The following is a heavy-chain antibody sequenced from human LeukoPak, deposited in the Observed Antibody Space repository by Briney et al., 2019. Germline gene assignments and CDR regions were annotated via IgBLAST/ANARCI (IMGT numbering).Heavy chain of an antibody. D-gene: IGHD2-2*01. V-gene: IGHV1-69*13. CDR2: IIPIFGTA. Sequence: ASVKVSCKASGGTFSSYAISWVRQAPGQGLEWMGGIIPIFGTANYAQKFQGRVTITADESTSTAYMELSSLRSEDTAVYYCARDCSSTSCYQDSNWFDPWGQGNLVTVSS. J-gene: IGHJ5*02. CDR1: GGTFSSYA. CDR3: ARDCSSTSCYQDSNWFDP.